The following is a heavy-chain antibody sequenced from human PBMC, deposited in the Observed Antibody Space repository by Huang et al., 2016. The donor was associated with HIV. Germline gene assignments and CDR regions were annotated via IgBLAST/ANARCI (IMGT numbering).Heavy chain of an antibody. CDR2: IYYKGST. D-gene: IGHD3-10*01. CDR3: ARHREGPVAYYSGWGSHLNYMDV. J-gene: IGHJ6*03. CDR1: GGSIRSSDYH. Sequence: QLLLQESGPGLVKPSEALALTCAVSGGSIRSSDYHWGWIRQPPGKGLEWIGRIYYKGSTNYIPSLKSRVTIAVDTSKNLCFLNLTSMTAADTAVYYCARHREGPVAYYSGWGSHLNYMDVWGRGRTVVVSS. V-gene: IGHV4-39*01.